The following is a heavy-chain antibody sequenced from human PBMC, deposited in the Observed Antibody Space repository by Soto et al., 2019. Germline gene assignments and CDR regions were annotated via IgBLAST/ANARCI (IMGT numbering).Heavy chain of an antibody. J-gene: IGHJ4*02. CDR2: MNPNSGNT. CDR1: GYTFTSYD. CDR3: ATTYCSSTSCYAPDY. V-gene: IGHV1-8*01. D-gene: IGHD2-2*01. Sequence: ASVKVSCKASGYTFTSYDINWVRQATGQGLEWMGWMNPNSGNTGYAQKFQGRVTMTTNNSISTAYMELSSLRSEDTAVYYCATTYCSSTSCYAPDYWGQGTLVTVSS.